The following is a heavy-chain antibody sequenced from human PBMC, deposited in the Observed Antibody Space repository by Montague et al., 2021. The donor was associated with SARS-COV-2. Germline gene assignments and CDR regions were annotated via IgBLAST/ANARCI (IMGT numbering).Heavy chain of an antibody. D-gene: IGHD4-11*01. CDR2: IDYSGST. Sequence: SETLSLTCTPSGGSISSSSYYWGWIRQPPGKGLEWIGSIDYSGSTYYXPSLKSRVTISVDTSKNQFSLKLRSVTAADTAVYYCARHASYDYSKDLYYYYYYGTDVWGQGTTVTVSS. CDR3: ARHASYDYSKDLYYYYYYGTDV. CDR1: GGSISSSSYY. V-gene: IGHV4-39*01. J-gene: IGHJ6*02.